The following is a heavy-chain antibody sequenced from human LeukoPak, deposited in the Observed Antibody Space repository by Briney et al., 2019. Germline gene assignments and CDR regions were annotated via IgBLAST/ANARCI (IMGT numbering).Heavy chain of an antibody. D-gene: IGHD5-18*01. V-gene: IGHV3-30*18. CDR3: AKDLNVDTAMVHLFDY. CDR2: ISYDGTNK. J-gene: IGHJ4*02. Sequence: GGSLRLSCAASGFTFSSYAMTWVRQAPGKGLEWVAVISYDGTNKFYADSVKGRFTISRGNSKNTLYLQMNSLRAEDTAVYYCAKDLNVDTAMVHLFDYWGQGTLVTVSS. CDR1: GFTFSSYA.